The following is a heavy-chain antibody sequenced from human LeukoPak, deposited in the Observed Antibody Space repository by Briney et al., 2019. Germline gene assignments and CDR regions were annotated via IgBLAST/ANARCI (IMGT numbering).Heavy chain of an antibody. J-gene: IGHJ4*02. CDR1: GGSISSNY. D-gene: IGHD5-18*01. Sequence: KTSETLSLTCTVSGGSISSNYWSWIRQPPGKGMEWIGYIYYSGSTNCNPSLKSRVSISVDTSKKQSSLKLSSVTAADTAVYYCARRSRYSDYVDFWGQGTLVTVSS. CDR3: ARRSRYSDYVDF. V-gene: IGHV4-59*08. CDR2: IYYSGST.